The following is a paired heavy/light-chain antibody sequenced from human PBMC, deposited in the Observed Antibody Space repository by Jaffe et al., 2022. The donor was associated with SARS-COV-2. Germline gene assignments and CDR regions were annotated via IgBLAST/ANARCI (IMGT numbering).Light chain of an antibody. CDR3: LSYDGSLKV. V-gene: IGLV1-40*01. Sequence: QSVLTQPPSVSGAPGQRVTISCSGSNSNIGADYDVHWYQQLPGTAPKLLIHGNSNRPSGVPDRFSGSKSGTSASLTITGLQAEDEADYYCLSYDGSLKVFGTGTKVSVL. CDR1: NSNIGADYD. CDR2: GNS. J-gene: IGLJ1*01.
Heavy chain of an antibody. CDR2: IYPGDSDT. J-gene: IGHJ3*01. D-gene: IGHD3-16*01. V-gene: IGHV5-51*01. CDR1: GYNFAISW. Sequence: EVQLVQSGAEVKKPGESLRISCRGSGYNFAISWIGWVRQMPGKGLELMGIIYPGDSDTRYSPSFQGQVTISADRSVNTAYLQWNSLKASDSGLYFCARLWSRVFYENIRQGAFDFWGQGTVVTVSS. CDR3: ARLWSRVFYENIRQGAFDF.